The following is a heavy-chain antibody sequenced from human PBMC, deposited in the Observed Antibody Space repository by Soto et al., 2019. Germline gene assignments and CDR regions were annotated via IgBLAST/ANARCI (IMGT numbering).Heavy chain of an antibody. CDR2: IYSGGST. J-gene: IGHJ4*02. V-gene: IGHV3-66*01. Sequence: EVQLVESGGGLVQPGESLRLSCAASGFTVSINYMSWARQAPGKGLEWVSLIYSGGSTYYADSVKGRFTISRDNSKNTLYLQMNSLRAEDTAVYYCARDRLPGFDYWGQGTLVTVSS. CDR1: GFTVSINY. D-gene: IGHD2-15*01. CDR3: ARDRLPGFDY.